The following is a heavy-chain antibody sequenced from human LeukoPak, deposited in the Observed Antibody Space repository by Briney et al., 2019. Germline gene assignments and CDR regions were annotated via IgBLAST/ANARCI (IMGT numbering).Heavy chain of an antibody. CDR2: IWADGAP. Sequence: SETLSLTCTVSGGSISSGDYYWSWIRQPAGKGLEWIGRIWADGAPTYRPSLKSRVTISVDTSKNQFSLRLSSVIAADTAVYYCARGYCSTTSCPYIWFDPWGQGTLVTVSS. D-gene: IGHD2-2*01. CDR3: ARGYCSTTSCPYIWFDP. V-gene: IGHV4-61*02. CDR1: GGSISSGDYY. J-gene: IGHJ5*02.